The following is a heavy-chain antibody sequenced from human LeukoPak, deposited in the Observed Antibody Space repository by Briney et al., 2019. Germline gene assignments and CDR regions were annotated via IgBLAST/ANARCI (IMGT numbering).Heavy chain of an antibody. CDR1: GGSISSGGYY. V-gene: IGHV4-31*03. CDR3: ARGAHYYDSSGYYYGYAFDI. Sequence: SQTLSLTCTVSGGSISSGGYYWSWIRQHPGKGLEWIGYIYYSGSTYYNPSLKSRVTISVDTSKNQFSLKLSSVTAADTAVYYCARGAHYYDSSGYYYGYAFDIWGQGTVVTVSS. J-gene: IGHJ3*02. CDR2: IYYSGST. D-gene: IGHD3-22*01.